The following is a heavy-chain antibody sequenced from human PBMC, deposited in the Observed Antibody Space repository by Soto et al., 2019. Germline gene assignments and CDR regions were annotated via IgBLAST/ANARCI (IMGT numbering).Heavy chain of an antibody. J-gene: IGHJ6*02. CDR2: ISYDGSNK. CDR1: GFTFSSYG. V-gene: IGHV3-30*03. Sequence: GGSLRLSCAASGFTFSSYGMHWVRQAPGKGLEWVAVISYDGSNKYYADSVKGRFTISRDNSKNTLYLQMNSLRAEDTAVYYCARDRRTTDGMDVCGQGTSLTVSS. D-gene: IGHD1-7*01. CDR3: ARDRRTTDGMDV.